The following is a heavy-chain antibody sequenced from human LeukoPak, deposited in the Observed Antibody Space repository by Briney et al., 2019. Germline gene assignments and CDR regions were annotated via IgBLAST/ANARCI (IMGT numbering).Heavy chain of an antibody. CDR3: AISTGGIIPFAALDY. CDR2: ISWNSGSI. J-gene: IGHJ4*02. Sequence: PGGSLRLSCAASGFTFDDHAMHWVRQAPGKGLEWVSGISWNSGSIGYADSVKGRFTISRDNAKNSLYLQMNSLRAEFMALYSCAISTGGIIPFAALDYWGQGTLVTVSS. V-gene: IGHV3-9*03. D-gene: IGHD2-8*02. CDR1: GFTFDDHA.